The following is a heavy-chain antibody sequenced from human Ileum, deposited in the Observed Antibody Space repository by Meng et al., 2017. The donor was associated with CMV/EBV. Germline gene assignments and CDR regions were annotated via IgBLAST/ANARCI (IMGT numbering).Heavy chain of an antibody. Sequence: GGSLRLSCVASGYNFGGYSMYWVRQAPGKGLEWVSVISWNGGTTDYADSVKGRFTVSRDNSKNSLHLQMNSLRNEDSALYYCAKSSGGNLSPMDVWGQGTTVTVSS. D-gene: IGHD4-23*01. V-gene: IGHV3-43*01. CDR1: GYNFGGYS. CDR2: ISWNGGTT. J-gene: IGHJ6*02. CDR3: AKSSGGNLSPMDV.